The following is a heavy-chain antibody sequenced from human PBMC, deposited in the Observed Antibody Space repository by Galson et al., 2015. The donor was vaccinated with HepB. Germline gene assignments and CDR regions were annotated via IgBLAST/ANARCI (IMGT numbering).Heavy chain of an antibody. CDR2: INPNSGGT. J-gene: IGHJ4*02. D-gene: IGHD6-13*01. CDR1: GYTFTGYY. Sequence: SVKVSCKASGYTFTGYYMHWVRQAPGQGLEWMGWINPNSGGTNYAQKFQGRVTMTRDTSISTAYMELSRLRSDDTAVYYCARDHGSSWPSNFDYWGQGTLVTVSS. CDR3: ARDHGSSWPSNFDY. V-gene: IGHV1-2*02.